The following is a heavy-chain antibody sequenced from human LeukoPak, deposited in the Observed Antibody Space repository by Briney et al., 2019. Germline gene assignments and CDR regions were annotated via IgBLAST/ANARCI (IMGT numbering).Heavy chain of an antibody. J-gene: IGHJ4*02. V-gene: IGHV4-4*02. CDR1: GGSIDVTNY. CDR3: TREDRPFCPFAY. CDR2: ISHDGTT. D-gene: IGHD3-22*01. Sequence: SETLSLTCGVSGGSIDVTNYWSWVRQAPGKGLEWIGEISHDGTTNYNPSLRSRVAMSLDRANNQFSLSLTSVTAADTAFYYCTREDRPFCPFAYWGQGVLVTVSS.